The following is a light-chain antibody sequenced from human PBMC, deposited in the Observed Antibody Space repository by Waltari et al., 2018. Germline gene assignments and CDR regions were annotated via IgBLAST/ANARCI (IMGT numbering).Light chain of an antibody. V-gene: IGKV1-33*01. CDR1: QDISNY. Sequence: DIQMTQSPSSLSASVGDRSTITCQASQDISNYLNWYQQNPGKAPKLLIYDASNLETGVPSRFSGSGSGTDFTFTISSLQPEDIATYYCQQYDNLPFTFGGGTKVEIK. CDR3: QQYDNLPFT. CDR2: DAS. J-gene: IGKJ4*01.